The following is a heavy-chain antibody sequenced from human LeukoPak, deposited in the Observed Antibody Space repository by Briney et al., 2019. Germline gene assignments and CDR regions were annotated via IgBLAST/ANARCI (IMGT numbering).Heavy chain of an antibody. V-gene: IGHV1-58*02. D-gene: IGHD2-2*01. CDR3: AAGWDCSSTSCLDAFDI. CDR2: IFVGSGNT. J-gene: IGHJ3*02. Sequence: ASVTVSCKASGFTFTSSAMQWVRQARGQRLEWIGWIFVGSGNTNYAQKFQERVTITRDMSTSTAYMELSSLRSEDTAVYYCAAGWDCSSTSCLDAFDIWGQGTMVTVSS. CDR1: GFTFTSSA.